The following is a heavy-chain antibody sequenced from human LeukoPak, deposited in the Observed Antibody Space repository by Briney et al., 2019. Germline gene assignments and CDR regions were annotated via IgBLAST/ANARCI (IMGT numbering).Heavy chain of an antibody. CDR1: GFTFSNYA. J-gene: IGHJ4*02. CDR3: AKAHGVAFSSTWSLDY. CDR2: ISGSGGST. Sequence: GGSLRLSCAASGFTFSNYAMSWVRQAPGKGLEWVSAISGSGGSTHYADSVKGRFTISRDNSKNTLYLQMNSLRVEDTAIYYCAKAHGVAFSSTWSLDYWGQGALVTVSS. V-gene: IGHV3-23*01. D-gene: IGHD6-13*01.